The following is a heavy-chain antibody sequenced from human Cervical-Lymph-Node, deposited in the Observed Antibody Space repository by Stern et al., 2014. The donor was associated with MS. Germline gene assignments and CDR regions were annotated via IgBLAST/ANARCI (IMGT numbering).Heavy chain of an antibody. Sequence: QLVQSGAEVKKPGASVKVSCKASGYTFTGYYMHWVRQAPGQGLEWMVRINPNSGGTNYQGRVTMTRDTSISTAYMELSRLRSDDTAVYYCAKEAAMAVAGTGVDYWGQGTLVTVSS. CDR3: AKEAAMAVAGTGVDY. D-gene: IGHD6-19*01. CDR1: GYTFTGYY. V-gene: IGHV1-2*06. J-gene: IGHJ4*02. CDR2: INPNSGGT.